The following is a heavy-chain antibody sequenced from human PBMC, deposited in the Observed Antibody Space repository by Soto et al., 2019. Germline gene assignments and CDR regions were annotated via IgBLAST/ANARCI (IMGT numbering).Heavy chain of an antibody. Sequence: VQLLESGGGLVQPGGSLRLSCAASGFTFRDYAMNWVRQAPGKGLEWVSDISGSGDSARYADAVRGRLAISRDNSRNTLYLQMNSRRVDDTAVYYCGKERRGSGWSVFNYWGQGTLVTVSS. CDR1: GFTFRDYA. D-gene: IGHD6-19*01. CDR2: ISGSGDSA. J-gene: IGHJ4*02. V-gene: IGHV3-23*01. CDR3: GKERRGSGWSVFNY.